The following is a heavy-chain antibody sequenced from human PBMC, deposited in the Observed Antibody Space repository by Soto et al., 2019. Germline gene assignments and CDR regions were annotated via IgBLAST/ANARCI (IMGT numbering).Heavy chain of an antibody. D-gene: IGHD5-18*01. CDR3: GAGYSYNAEYFDY. CDR2: IYWDADK. Sequence: SGPTLVNPTQTLTLTCTFSGFSLSTSGLGVGWIRQPPGKPLECLALIYWDADKRYSPSLKSRLTITKDTSKNQVVLTATNMDTLETATYYSGAGYSYNAEYFDYWGQGALVLVSS. J-gene: IGHJ4*02. CDR1: GFSLSTSGLG. V-gene: IGHV2-5*02.